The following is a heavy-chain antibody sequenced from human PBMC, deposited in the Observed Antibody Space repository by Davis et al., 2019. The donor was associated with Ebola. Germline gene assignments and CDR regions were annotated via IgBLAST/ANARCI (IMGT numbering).Heavy chain of an antibody. D-gene: IGHD6-13*01. CDR1: GGSVSSGSYY. V-gene: IGHV4-39*01. Sequence: MPSETLSLTCTVSGGSVSSGSYYWTWIRQPPGKGLEWIGEINHGGSTNYNPSLKSRVTMSVDTSKNQFSLKLSSVTAADTAVYFCARSNTIAAAGTGYYFDFWGQGTLVTVSS. J-gene: IGHJ4*02. CDR2: INHGGST. CDR3: ARSNTIAAAGTGYYFDF.